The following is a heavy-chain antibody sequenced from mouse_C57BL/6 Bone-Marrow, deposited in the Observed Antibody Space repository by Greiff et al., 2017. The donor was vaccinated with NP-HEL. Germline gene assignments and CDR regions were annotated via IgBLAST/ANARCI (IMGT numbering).Heavy chain of an antibody. CDR2: IYPRSGNT. J-gene: IGHJ4*01. CDR3: ARSGYYYAMDY. V-gene: IGHV1-81*01. Sequence: VQLQQSGAELARPGASVKLSCKASGYTFTSYGISWVKQRTGQGLEWIGEIYPRSGNTYYNEQFKGKATLTADKSSSTAYMELRSLTSEDSAVYFCARSGYYYAMDYWGQGTSVTVSS. CDR1: GYTFTSYG.